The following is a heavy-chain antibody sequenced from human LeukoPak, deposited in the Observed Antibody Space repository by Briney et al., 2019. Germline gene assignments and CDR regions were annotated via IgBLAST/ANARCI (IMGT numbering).Heavy chain of an antibody. V-gene: IGHV4-38-2*01. Sequence: PSETLSLTCAVSGYSISSGYYWGWIRQPPGKGLEWIGSIYHSGSTYYNPSLKSRVTISVDTSKNQFSLKLSSVTAADTAVYYCARGGAATGNFDYWGQGTLVTVSS. CDR2: IYHSGST. J-gene: IGHJ4*02. CDR1: GYSISSGYY. CDR3: ARGGAATGNFDY. D-gene: IGHD2-15*01.